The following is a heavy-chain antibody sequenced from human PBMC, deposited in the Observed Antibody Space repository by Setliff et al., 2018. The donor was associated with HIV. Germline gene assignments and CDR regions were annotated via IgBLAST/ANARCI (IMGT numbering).Heavy chain of an antibody. J-gene: IGHJ3*02. CDR3: ARAARGGLQYGPTGHAFDI. CDR1: GGSFNNYA. Sequence: SVKVSCKAAGGSFNNYAISWVRQAPGQGLEWVGGISPILGTTNSGPRFHGRVTITADKSTNTVYIKLSSLRSEDTALYYCARAARGGLQYGPTGHAFDIWGQGTMVTVSS. CDR2: ISPILGTT. D-gene: IGHD1-1*01. V-gene: IGHV1-69*10.